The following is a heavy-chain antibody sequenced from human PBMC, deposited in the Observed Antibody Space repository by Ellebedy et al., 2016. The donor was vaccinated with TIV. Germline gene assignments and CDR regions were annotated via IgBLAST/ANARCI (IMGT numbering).Heavy chain of an antibody. D-gene: IGHD2/OR15-2a*01. CDR1: GFTLTNYW. J-gene: IGHJ3*02. V-gene: IGHV3-74*01. CDR2: LNSDGSTI. Sequence: GESLKISCAASGFTLTNYWMHWVRQAPGKGLVWVSSLNSDGSTIRYADSVQGRFTTSRDNAKSMLYLQMNSLRAEDTAVYYCAREVLASSKGGPFDIWGQGTTVTVSP. CDR3: AREVLASSKGGPFDI.